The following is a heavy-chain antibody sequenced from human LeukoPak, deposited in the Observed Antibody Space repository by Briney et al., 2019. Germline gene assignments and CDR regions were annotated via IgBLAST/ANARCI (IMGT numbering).Heavy chain of an antibody. CDR2: MKQDGSEQ. CDR3: ARDADWASDY. D-gene: IGHD3/OR15-3a*01. V-gene: IGHV3-7*01. CDR1: GFTFKNHW. J-gene: IGHJ4*02. Sequence: GRSLRLSCVVSGFTFKNHWMDWVRQAPGKGLEWVANMKQDGSEQYYGDSVRGRFTISRDNAKNSLYLQMNSLRAADTAVYYCARDADWASDYWGQGTLVTVSS.